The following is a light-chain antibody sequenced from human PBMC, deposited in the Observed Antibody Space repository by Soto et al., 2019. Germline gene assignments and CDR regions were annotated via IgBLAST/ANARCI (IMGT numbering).Light chain of an antibody. J-gene: IGLJ2*01. CDR2: DVS. CDR1: SSDVGGYNY. CDR3: CSYAGSYTLRV. Sequence: QSALTQPRSVSGSPGQSVTISCTGTSSDVGGYNYVSWYQQHPGKAPKLMIYDVSKRPSGVPDRFSGSKSGNTASLTISGLRAEDEADYYCCSYAGSYTLRVFGGGTKLTVL. V-gene: IGLV2-11*01.